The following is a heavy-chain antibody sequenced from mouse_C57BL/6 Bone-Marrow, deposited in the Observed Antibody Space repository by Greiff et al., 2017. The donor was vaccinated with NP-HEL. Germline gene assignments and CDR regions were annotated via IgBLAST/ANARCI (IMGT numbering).Heavy chain of an antibody. CDR3: ARGYGIPFAY. D-gene: IGHD2-1*01. Sequence: EVQLVESRGDLVKPGGSLKLSCAASGFTFSSYGMSWVRQTPDKRLEWVATISSGGSYTYYPDSVKGRFTISRDNAKNTLYLQMSSLKSEDTAMYYCARGYGIPFAYWGQGTLVTVSA. CDR1: GFTFSSYG. CDR2: ISSGGSYT. V-gene: IGHV5-6*01. J-gene: IGHJ3*01.